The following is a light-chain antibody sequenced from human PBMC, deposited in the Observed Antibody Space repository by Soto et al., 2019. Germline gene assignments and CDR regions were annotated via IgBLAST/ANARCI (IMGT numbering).Light chain of an antibody. CDR3: QQYDNLPLT. CDR1: QDISNH. V-gene: IGKV1-33*01. Sequence: DIPMTQSPSSLSASVGDRVSITCQASQDISNHLNWYQHKAGKAPELLIYDASNLERGVPSRFSGSGSGTAFTFTISSLQPEDIATYYCQQYDNLPLTFGGGTKVGIK. CDR2: DAS. J-gene: IGKJ4*01.